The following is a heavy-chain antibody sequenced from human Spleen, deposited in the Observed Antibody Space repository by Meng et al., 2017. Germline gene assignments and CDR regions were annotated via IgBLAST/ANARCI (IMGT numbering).Heavy chain of an antibody. D-gene: IGHD3-16*01. V-gene: IGHV6-1*01. J-gene: IGHJ3*02. CDR1: GDSVSSNSAA. CDR2: TYYRAKWYN. Sequence: SQTRSLTGAISGDSVSSNSAAWNWIRQSPSRGLEWLGRTYYRAKWYNDYAVSVKSRITINPNTSKNQFSLQLNSVTPEDTAVYYCAREPYDYVWGSYRAQNAFDIWGQGTMVTVSS. CDR3: AREPYDYVWGSYRAQNAFDI.